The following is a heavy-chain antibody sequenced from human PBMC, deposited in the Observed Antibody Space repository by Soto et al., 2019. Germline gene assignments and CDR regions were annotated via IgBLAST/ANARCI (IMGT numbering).Heavy chain of an antibody. CDR3: ARDRLDSSGWYDGYYGMDV. J-gene: IGHJ6*02. D-gene: IGHD6-19*01. CDR2: TYYRSKWYN. CDR1: GDSVSSNSAA. Sequence: SQTLSLTCAISGDSVSSNSAAWNWIRQSPSRGLEWLGRTYYRSKWYNDYAVSVKSRITINPDTSKNQFSLQLNSVTPEDTAVYYCARDRLDSSGWYDGYYGMDVWGQGTTVTVSS. V-gene: IGHV6-1*01.